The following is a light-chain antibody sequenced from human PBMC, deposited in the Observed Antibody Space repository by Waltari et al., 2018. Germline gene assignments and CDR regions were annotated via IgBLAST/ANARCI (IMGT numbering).Light chain of an antibody. CDR1: NNDVGTYDL. J-gene: IGLJ3*02. CDR2: QGT. CDR3: CSYAGTWL. V-gene: IGLV2-23*01. Sequence: QSALTQPAPMSASLGQSIPISCTATNNDVGTYDLVPWYQPHPGRAPKLLIFQGTKRPSEVSGRFSGSKFADTASLTISGLQPEDEADYYCCSYAGTWLFGGGTKVTVL.